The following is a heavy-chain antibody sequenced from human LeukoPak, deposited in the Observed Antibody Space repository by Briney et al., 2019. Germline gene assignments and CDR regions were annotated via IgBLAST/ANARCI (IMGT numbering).Heavy chain of an antibody. Sequence: PGGSLRLSCAASGFTFSSYAVRWVRQAPGKGLEWVSAISGGGGNTYYADSVKGRFTISRDNSKNTLYLHMNSLRAEDTAVYYCAKERGSLPAGQNRFDYWGQGTLVTVSS. CDR1: GFTFSSYA. CDR3: AKERGSLPAGQNRFDY. J-gene: IGHJ4*02. CDR2: ISGGGGNT. D-gene: IGHD2-2*01. V-gene: IGHV3-23*01.